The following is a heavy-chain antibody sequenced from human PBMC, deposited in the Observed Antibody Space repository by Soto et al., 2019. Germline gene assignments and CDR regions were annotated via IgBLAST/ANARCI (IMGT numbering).Heavy chain of an antibody. CDR2: IDSSGEK. V-gene: IGHV2-26*01. CDR3: ARRPLAVAGSTWFDA. CDR1: GLSITDSEMG. Sequence: QVTLKESGPVLVKPTETLTLRCTVSGLSITDSEMGVSWIRQPPGQPLEWLAHIDSSGEKSYRTFLKSRLAISKDTSKSHIVLTMTNMDPADTATYYCARRPLAVAGSTWFDAWSQGILVTVSS. J-gene: IGHJ5*02. D-gene: IGHD2-2*01.